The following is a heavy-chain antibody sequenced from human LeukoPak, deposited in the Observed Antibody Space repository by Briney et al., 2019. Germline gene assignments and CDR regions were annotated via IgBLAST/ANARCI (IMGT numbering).Heavy chain of an antibody. D-gene: IGHD2-2*01. CDR1: GASVSSSNYY. J-gene: IGHJ4*02. V-gene: IGHV4-61*01. CDR3: ARDYCTTTRCYPNYFDN. Sequence: PSETLSLTCTVSGASVSSSNYYWSWIRQPPGKGLEWIGYIYYSGSTNYNPSLKSRVTISVDTSKNQFSLKLSSVTAADTAVYYCARDYCTTTRCYPNYFDNWGQGTLVTVSS. CDR2: IYYSGST.